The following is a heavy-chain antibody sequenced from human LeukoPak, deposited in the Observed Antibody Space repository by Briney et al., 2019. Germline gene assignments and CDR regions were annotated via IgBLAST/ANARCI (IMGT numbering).Heavy chain of an antibody. J-gene: IGHJ4*02. CDR2: ISSSSSYI. Sequence: GGSLRLSCAASGFTFSSYAMSWVRQAPGKGLEWVSSISSSSSYIYYADSVKGRFTISRDNAKNSLYLQMNSLRAEDTAVYYCARGSIVGATTGYWGQGTLVTVSS. V-gene: IGHV3-21*01. D-gene: IGHD1-26*01. CDR1: GFTFSSYA. CDR3: ARGSIVGATTGY.